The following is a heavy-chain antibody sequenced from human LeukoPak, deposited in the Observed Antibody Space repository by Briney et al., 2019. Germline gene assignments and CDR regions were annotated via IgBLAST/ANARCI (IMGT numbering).Heavy chain of an antibody. CDR1: GGSFSGYC. D-gene: IGHD3-10*01. V-gene: IGHV4-34*01. CDR2: INHSGST. J-gene: IGHJ3*02. CDR3: ARGPTPYYYGSGRGAFDI. Sequence: PSETLSLTCAVYGGSFSGYCWSWIRQPPGKGLEWIGEINHSGSTNYNPSLKSRVTISVDTSKNQFSLKLSSVTAADTAVYYCARGPTPYYYGSGRGAFDIWGQGTMVTVSS.